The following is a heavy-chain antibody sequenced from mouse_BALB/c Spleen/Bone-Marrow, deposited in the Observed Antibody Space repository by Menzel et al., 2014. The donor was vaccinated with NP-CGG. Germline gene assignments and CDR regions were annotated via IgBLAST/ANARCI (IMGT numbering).Heavy chain of an antibody. V-gene: IGHV14-3*02. Sequence: VHVKQSGAELVKPGASVKLSCTASGFNIKDTYMHWVKQRPEQGLEWIGRIDPANGNTKYDPKFQGKATITADTSSNTAYLQLSSLTSEDTAVYYCASCRYGWYFDVWGAGTTVTVSS. CDR3: ASCRYGWYFDV. D-gene: IGHD2-14*01. J-gene: IGHJ1*01. CDR2: IDPANGNT. CDR1: GFNIKDTY.